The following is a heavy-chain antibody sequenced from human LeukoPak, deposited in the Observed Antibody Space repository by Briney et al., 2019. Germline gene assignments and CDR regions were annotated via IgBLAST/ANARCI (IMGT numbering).Heavy chain of an antibody. CDR3: GRDGTMIVGSSYYYYGMEV. CDR1: VGFISIYY. D-gene: IGHD3-22*01. J-gene: IGHJ6*02. Sequence: SETLSLTCTFSVGFISIYYWSWIRQPPGKGLEGILDIYYSGSTNYNPSLNSRVTISVDPSNNQFSLKLSPLTAADTAVYYCGRDGTMIVGSSYYYYGMEVWGQGTKVTVSS. V-gene: IGHV4-59*13. CDR2: IYYSGST.